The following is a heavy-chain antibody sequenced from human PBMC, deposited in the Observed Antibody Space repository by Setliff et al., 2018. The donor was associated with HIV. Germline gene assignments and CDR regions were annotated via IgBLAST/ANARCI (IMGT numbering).Heavy chain of an antibody. J-gene: IGHJ4*02. CDR2: IYYSGST. CDR3: ARVLPLRDSSGSIDY. D-gene: IGHD6-19*01. CDR1: GGSISSYY. V-gene: IGHV4-59*01. Sequence: SETLSLTCTVSGGSISSYYWSWIRQPQGKGLEWIGYIYYSGSTNYNPSLKSRVTISVDTSKNQFSLKLSSVTAAETAVYYCARVLPLRDSSGSIDYWSQGTLVTVSS.